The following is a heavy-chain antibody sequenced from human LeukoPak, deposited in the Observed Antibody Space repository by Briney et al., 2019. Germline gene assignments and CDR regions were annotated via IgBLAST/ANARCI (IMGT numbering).Heavy chain of an antibody. D-gene: IGHD3-22*01. V-gene: IGHV3-23*01. CDR2: ISGSGGST. CDR3: AKDAHYYYDSSGYYFDY. Sequence: GGSLRLSCAASGFTFSSYAMSWVRQAPGKGLEWVSAISGSGGSTYYADSVKGRFTISRDNSKNTLYLQMNSLRAEDTAVYYCAKDAHYYYDSSGYYFDYWGQGTLVTVSS. J-gene: IGHJ4*02. CDR1: GFTFSSYA.